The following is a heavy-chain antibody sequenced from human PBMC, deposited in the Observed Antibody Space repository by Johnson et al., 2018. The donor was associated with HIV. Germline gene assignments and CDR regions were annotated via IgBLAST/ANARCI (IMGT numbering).Heavy chain of an antibody. V-gene: IGHV3-73*01. CDR1: DFTFSGSP. J-gene: IGHJ3*02. CDR2: IRSKGNGYAT. D-gene: IGHD2-15*01. Sequence: VQLVESGGGLVQPGGSLKLACTASDFTFSGSPLHWVRQPSAKGQAWIGHIRSKGNGYATSYGASVKRRVTLSRDDLQNTAYLQMNSLKTEDTAVYYCSKFVGYCSGGGCYTPGDTWGQGTMVTVSS. CDR3: SKFVGYCSGGGCYTPGDT.